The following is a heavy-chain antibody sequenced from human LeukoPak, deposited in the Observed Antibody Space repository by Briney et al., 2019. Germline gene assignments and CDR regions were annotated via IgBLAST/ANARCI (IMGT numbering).Heavy chain of an antibody. CDR2: IYHSGST. CDR1: SGSISSGIW. V-gene: IGHV4-4*02. J-gene: IGHJ3*02. CDR3: ARGNDGYNEAFDI. Sequence: SETLSLTCGVSSGSISSGIWWSWVRQPPGKGLEWIGEIYHSGSTNYNPSLKSRATISVDTSKNQFSLKLSSVTAADTAVYYCARGNDGYNEAFDIWGQGTMVTVSS. D-gene: IGHD5-24*01.